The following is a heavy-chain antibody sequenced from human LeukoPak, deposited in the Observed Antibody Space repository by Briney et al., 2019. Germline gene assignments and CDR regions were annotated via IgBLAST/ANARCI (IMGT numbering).Heavy chain of an antibody. J-gene: IGHJ6*03. D-gene: IGHD3-3*01. CDR1: GFIFSNYW. CDR3: ARDESVDFWSGYSTSYYMDV. V-gene: IGHV3-30*02. CDR2: IRYDGSNK. Sequence: GGSLRLSCVASGFIFSNYWISWVRQAPGKGLEWVAFIRYDGSNKYYADSVKGRFTISRDNSKNTLYLQMNSLRAEDTAVYYCARDESVDFWSGYSTSYYMDVWGKGTTVTVSS.